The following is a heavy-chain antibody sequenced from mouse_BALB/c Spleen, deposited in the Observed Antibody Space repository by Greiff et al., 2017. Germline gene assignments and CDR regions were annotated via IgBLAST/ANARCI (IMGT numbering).Heavy chain of an antibody. CDR2: INPYNDGT. D-gene: IGHD1-1*01. V-gene: IGHV1-14*01. CDR3: ARSGYYGSFDY. J-gene: IGHJ2*01. CDR1: GYTFTSYV. Sequence: VQLKQSGPELVKPGASVKMSCKASGYTFTSYVMHWVKQKPGQGLEWIGYINPYNDGTKYNEKFKGKATLTSDKSSSTAYMELSSLTSEDSAVYYCARSGYYGSFDYWGQGTTLTVSS.